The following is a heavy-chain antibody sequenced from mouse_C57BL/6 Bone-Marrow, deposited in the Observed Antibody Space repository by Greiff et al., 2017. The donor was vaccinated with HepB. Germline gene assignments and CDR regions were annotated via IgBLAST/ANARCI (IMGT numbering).Heavy chain of an antibody. V-gene: IGHV5-17*01. D-gene: IGHD3-1*01. CDR3: ARLIGGFAY. CDR2: ISSGSSTI. J-gene: IGHJ3*01. CDR1: GFTFSDYG. Sequence: DVKLVESGGGLVKPGGSLKLSCAASGFTFSDYGMHWVRQAPEKGLEWVAYISSGSSTIYYADTVKGRFTISRDNAKNTLFLQMTSLRSEDTAMYYCARLIGGFAYWGQGTLVTVSA.